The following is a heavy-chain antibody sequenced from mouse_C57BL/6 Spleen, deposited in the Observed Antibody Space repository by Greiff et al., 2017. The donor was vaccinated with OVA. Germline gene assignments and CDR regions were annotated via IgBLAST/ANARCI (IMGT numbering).Heavy chain of an antibody. J-gene: IGHJ1*03. Sequence: EVHLVESEGGLVQPGSSMKLSCTASGFTFSDYYMAWVRQVPEKGLEWVANINYDGSSTYYLDSLKSRFIISRDNAKNILYLQMSSLKSEDTATYYCARDWTGSYWYFDVWGTGTTVTVSS. V-gene: IGHV5-16*01. CDR3: ARDWTGSYWYFDV. D-gene: IGHD4-1*01. CDR1: GFTFSDYY. CDR2: INYDGSST.